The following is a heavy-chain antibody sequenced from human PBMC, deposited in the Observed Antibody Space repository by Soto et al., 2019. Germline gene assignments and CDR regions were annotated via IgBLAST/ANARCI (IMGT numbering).Heavy chain of an antibody. Sequence: SETLSLTCAVYGGSFSGYYWSWIRQPPGKGLEWIGEINHSGSTNYNPSLKSRVTISVDTSKNQFSLKLSSVTAADTAVYYCARNPSIAVADVDSWGQGTLVTVSS. D-gene: IGHD6-19*01. CDR3: ARNPSIAVADVDS. V-gene: IGHV4-34*01. CDR2: INHSGST. CDR1: GGSFSGYY. J-gene: IGHJ5*01.